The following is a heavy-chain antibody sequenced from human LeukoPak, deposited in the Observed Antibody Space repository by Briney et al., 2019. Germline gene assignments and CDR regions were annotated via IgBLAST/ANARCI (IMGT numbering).Heavy chain of an antibody. D-gene: IGHD4-17*01. Sequence: PSQTLSLTCAVSGGSISSGGYSWSWIRQPPGKGLEWIGYIYHSGSTYYNPSLESRVTISVDRSKNQFSLKLSSVTAADTAVYYCARGSATVTTIWYFDLWGRGTLVTVSS. V-gene: IGHV4-30-2*01. CDR1: GGSISSGGYS. CDR2: IYHSGST. CDR3: ARGSATVTTIWYFDL. J-gene: IGHJ2*01.